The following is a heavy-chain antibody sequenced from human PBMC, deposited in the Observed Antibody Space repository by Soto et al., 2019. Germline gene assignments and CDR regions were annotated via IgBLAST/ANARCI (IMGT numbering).Heavy chain of an antibody. CDR2: IRSKANSYAT. CDR3: TLRWDDAFAI. Sequence: GGSLRLSCAASGFTFSGSAMHWVRQASGKGLEWVGRIRSKANSYATAYAASVKGRFTISRDDSKNTAHLQMNSLTIEDTAVYYCTLRWDDAFAIWGQGTMVTVSS. CDR1: GFTFSGSA. J-gene: IGHJ3*02. V-gene: IGHV3-73*01. D-gene: IGHD1-26*01.